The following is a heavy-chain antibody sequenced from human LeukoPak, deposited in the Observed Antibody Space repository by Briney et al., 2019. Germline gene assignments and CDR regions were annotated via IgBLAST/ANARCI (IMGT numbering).Heavy chain of an antibody. CDR2: VSVYNGKT. CDR3: ARDGPLYFDY. Sequence: ASVKVSCKTSGYTFTTYGISWVRQAPGQGLEWMGWVSVYNGKTNYAQKLQGRVSMTTDTSTSTAYMELRSLRSDDTAVYYCARDGPLYFDYWGQGTLVTVSS. CDR1: GYTFTTYG. V-gene: IGHV1-18*01. J-gene: IGHJ4*02.